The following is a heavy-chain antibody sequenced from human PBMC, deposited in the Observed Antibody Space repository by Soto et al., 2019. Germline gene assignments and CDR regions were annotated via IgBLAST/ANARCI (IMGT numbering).Heavy chain of an antibody. CDR1: GYTFTSYG. D-gene: IGHD6-6*01. CDR3: ARGGGSRYWGSSLGGGGNWFDP. Sequence: QVQLVQSGAEVKKPGASVKVSCKASGYTFTSYGISWVRQAPGQGLEWMGWISAYNGNTNYAQKLQGRVTMTPDTSTSTAYMELRSLRSDDTAVYYCARGGGSRYWGSSLGGGGNWFDPWGQGTLVTVSS. V-gene: IGHV1-18*04. J-gene: IGHJ5*02. CDR2: ISAYNGNT.